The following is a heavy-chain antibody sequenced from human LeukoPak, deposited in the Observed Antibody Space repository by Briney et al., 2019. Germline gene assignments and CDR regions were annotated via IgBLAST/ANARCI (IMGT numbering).Heavy chain of an antibody. D-gene: IGHD5-12*01. CDR1: GFTFSSYG. CDR3: ARAVQMATIPPGY. Sequence: GGSLRLSCAATGFTFSSYGMHWVRQAPGKGLEWVAVIWYDGSNKYYADSVKGRFTISRDNSKNTLYLQMNSLRAEDTAVYYCARAVQMATIPPGYWGQGTLVTVSS. CDR2: IWYDGSNK. J-gene: IGHJ4*02. V-gene: IGHV3-33*01.